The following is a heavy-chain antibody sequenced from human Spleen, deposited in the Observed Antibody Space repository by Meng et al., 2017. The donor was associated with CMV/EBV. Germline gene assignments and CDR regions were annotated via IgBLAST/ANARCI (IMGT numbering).Heavy chain of an antibody. CDR3: ARDGMSPYYYYFGMDV. Sequence: SETLSLTCTVSGGSITSYYWSWIRQPPGKGLEWIGHIHYSGNTNYNPSLKSRVTISVDTSKNQFSLRLNSVTAADTAVYYCARDGMSPYYYYFGMDVWGQGTTVTVSS. CDR1: GGSITSYY. J-gene: IGHJ6*02. CDR2: IHYSGNT. V-gene: IGHV4-59*01.